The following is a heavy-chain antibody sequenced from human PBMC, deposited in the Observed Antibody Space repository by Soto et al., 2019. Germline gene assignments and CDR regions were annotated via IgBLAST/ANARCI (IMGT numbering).Heavy chain of an antibody. V-gene: IGHV4-34*01. J-gene: IGHJ5*02. D-gene: IGHD3-3*01. CDR1: GGSFSGYY. Sequence: SQTLSLTCAVYGGSFSGYYWSWIRQPPGKGLEWIGEINHSGSTNYNPSLKSRVTISVDTSKNQFSLKLSSVTAADTAVYYCARAGRITIFGVVTLNWFDPWGQGTLVTVSS. CDR3: ARAGRITIFGVVTLNWFDP. CDR2: INHSGST.